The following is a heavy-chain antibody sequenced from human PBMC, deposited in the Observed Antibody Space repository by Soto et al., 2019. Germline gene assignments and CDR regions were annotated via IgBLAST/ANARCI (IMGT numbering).Heavy chain of an antibody. Sequence: SETLSLTCAVSGYSISSGYYWGWIRQPPGKGLEWMWSIYHSGSTYYNPSLKSRVTISVDTSKNQFSLKLSSVTAADTAVYYCARGQWLDWFDPWGQGTLVTVSS. V-gene: IGHV4-38-2*01. D-gene: IGHD6-19*01. J-gene: IGHJ5*02. CDR3: ARGQWLDWFDP. CDR2: IYHSGST. CDR1: GYSISSGYY.